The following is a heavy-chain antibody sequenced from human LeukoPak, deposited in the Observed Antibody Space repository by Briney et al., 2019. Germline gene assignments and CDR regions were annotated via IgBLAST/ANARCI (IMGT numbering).Heavy chain of an antibody. CDR2: LNSDGSYI. V-gene: IGHV3-74*01. D-gene: IGHD5-24*01. J-gene: IGHJ4*02. Sequence: GGSLRLSCAVSGFTFRTYWMHWVRQVPGKGLEWVSRLNSDGSYISYADSVKGRFTISRDNAKNTLYLQMNNLRAEDTAVYYCAKPPAYNLDYRGRGTLFTVSS. CDR3: AKPPAYNLDY. CDR1: GFTFRTYW.